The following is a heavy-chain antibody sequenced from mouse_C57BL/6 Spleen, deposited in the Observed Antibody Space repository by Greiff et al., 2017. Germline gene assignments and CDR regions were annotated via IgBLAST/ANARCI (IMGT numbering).Heavy chain of an antibody. V-gene: IGHV5-17*01. D-gene: IGHD3-3*01. CDR1: GFTFSDYG. Sequence: EVKVEESGGGLVKPGGSLKLSCAASGFTFSDYGMHWVRQAPEKGLEWVAYISSGSSTIYYADTVKGRFTISRDNAKNTLFLQMTSLRSEDTAMXYCARRAYFDYWGQGTTLTVSS. J-gene: IGHJ2*01. CDR2: ISSGSSTI. CDR3: ARRAYFDY.